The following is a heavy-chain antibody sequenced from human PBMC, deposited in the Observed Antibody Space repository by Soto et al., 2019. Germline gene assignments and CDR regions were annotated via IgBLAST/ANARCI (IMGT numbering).Heavy chain of an antibody. Sequence: ASVKVSCKASGNTFTSYSVYWVRQAPGQGLEWMGWINAGNGNTRYSQKFQDRVTITRDTSASTAYMELSSLRSEDTAVYYCARAMRKQYGWFDPWGRGTLVTVSS. CDR2: INAGNGNT. CDR3: ARAMRKQYGWFDP. D-gene: IGHD3-10*01. J-gene: IGHJ5*02. CDR1: GNTFTSYS. V-gene: IGHV1-3*01.